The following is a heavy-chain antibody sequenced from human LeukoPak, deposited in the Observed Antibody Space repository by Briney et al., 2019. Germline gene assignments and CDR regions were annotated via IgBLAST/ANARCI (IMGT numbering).Heavy chain of an antibody. J-gene: IGHJ5*02. CDR2: INHSGST. Sequence: SETLSLTCAVYGGSFSGYYWSWIRQPPGKGLEWIGEINHSGSTNYNPSLKSRVTISVDTSKNQFSLKLSSVTAADTAVYYCARSGDFPRDWFDPWGQGTLVTVSS. CDR1: GGSFSGYY. D-gene: IGHD4-17*01. V-gene: IGHV4-34*01. CDR3: ARSGDFPRDWFDP.